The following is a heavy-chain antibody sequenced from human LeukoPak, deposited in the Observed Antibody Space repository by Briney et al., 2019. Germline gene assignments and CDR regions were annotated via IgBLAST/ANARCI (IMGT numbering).Heavy chain of an antibody. CDR3: AKDIRVGADLYYYYGMDV. Sequence: GRSLRLSCAASGFTFDDYAMHWVRQAPGKGLEWVSGISWNSGSIGYADSVKGRFTISRDNAKNSLYLQMNSLRAEDTALYYCAKDIRVGADLYYYYGMDVWGQGTTVTVSS. CDR2: ISWNSGSI. J-gene: IGHJ6*02. D-gene: IGHD1-26*01. V-gene: IGHV3-9*01. CDR1: GFTFDDYA.